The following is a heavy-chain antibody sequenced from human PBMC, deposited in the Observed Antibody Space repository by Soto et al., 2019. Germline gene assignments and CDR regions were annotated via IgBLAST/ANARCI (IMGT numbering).Heavy chain of an antibody. J-gene: IGHJ4*02. CDR3: ARHCHRGRGTYDY. Sequence: QVQLQESGPGLVKPSETLSLTCTVSGDSISPYYWSWIRLAPGKGLEWIGYTYYSGTTNYNPSLMSRVTILVDTSKNQFSLELSSVTAAATPVYYCARHCHRGRGTYDYWGQGILVTVSP. CDR1: GDSISPYY. CDR2: TYYSGTT. D-gene: IGHD2-15*01. V-gene: IGHV4-59*08.